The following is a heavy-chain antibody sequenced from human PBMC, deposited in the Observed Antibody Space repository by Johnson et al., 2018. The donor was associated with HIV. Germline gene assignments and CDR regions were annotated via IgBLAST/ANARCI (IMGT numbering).Heavy chain of an antibody. V-gene: IGHV3-30*04. CDR3: ARLPSGYSRDAFDI. CDR1: GFTFSSYP. D-gene: IGHD5-18*01. J-gene: IGHJ3*02. CDR2: ISYDGTSK. Sequence: QVQLVESGGGVVQPGRSLRLSCAASGFTFSSYPMHWVRQAPGKGLEWVAVISYDGTSKYFADSVKGRFTISRDNSKNTLYLQMNSLRPEDTAVYYCARLPSGYSRDAFDIWGQGTMVTVSS.